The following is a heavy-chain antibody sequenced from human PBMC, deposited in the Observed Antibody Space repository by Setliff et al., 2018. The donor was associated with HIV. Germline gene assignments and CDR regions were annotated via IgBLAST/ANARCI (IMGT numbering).Heavy chain of an antibody. V-gene: IGHV1-24*01. CDR3: ATVRRYYYDSSGQEYFQH. CDR1: GYTLAELS. J-gene: IGHJ1*01. CDR2: FDPEDVET. Sequence: SVQVSCKVSGYTLAELSIHWVRQAPGKGLEWMGGFDPEDVETVYAQKFQGRVTMTEDTSTDTAYMELSSLRSEDTAVYYCATVRRYYYDSSGQEYFQHWGQGTLVTVSS. D-gene: IGHD3-22*01.